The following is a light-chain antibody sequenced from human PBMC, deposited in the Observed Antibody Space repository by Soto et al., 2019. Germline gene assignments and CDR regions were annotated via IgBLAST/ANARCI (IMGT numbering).Light chain of an antibody. J-gene: IGLJ1*01. Sequence: VLTQPASVSGSPGQSITISCTGTSSDVGGYNYVSWYQLHPGKAPKLIIYEVSNRPSGVSNRFSGSKSGNTASLTISGLQAEDEADYYCNSYTSSTAYVFGTGTKVTVL. CDR1: SSDVGGYNY. CDR3: NSYTSSTAYV. V-gene: IGLV2-14*01. CDR2: EVS.